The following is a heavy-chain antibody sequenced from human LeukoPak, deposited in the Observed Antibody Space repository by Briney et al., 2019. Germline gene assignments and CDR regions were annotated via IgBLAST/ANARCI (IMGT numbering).Heavy chain of an antibody. CDR2: INTDGSST. Sequence: PGGSLRLSCAASGFTFSSYSMNWVRQAPGKGLVWVSRINTDGSSTSYADSVKGRFTISRDNAKNTLYPQMNSLRAEDTAVYYCARGSYSSPPHWGQGTLVTVSS. V-gene: IGHV3-74*01. CDR3: ARGSYSSPPH. J-gene: IGHJ4*02. D-gene: IGHD6-13*01. CDR1: GFTFSSYS.